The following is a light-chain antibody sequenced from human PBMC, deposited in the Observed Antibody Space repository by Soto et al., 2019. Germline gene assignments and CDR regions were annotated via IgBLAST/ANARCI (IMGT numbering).Light chain of an antibody. J-gene: IGLJ1*01. Sequence: QSALTQPASVFGSPGQSITISCTGTSSDVGGYNFVSWYQQHPGKAPKLMIYEVSNRPSGVSNRFSGSKSGNTASLTISGLQPEDVADYYCSSYTTSSTVVFGTGTKVTVL. CDR2: EVS. V-gene: IGLV2-14*03. CDR3: SSYTTSSTVV. CDR1: SSDVGGYNF.